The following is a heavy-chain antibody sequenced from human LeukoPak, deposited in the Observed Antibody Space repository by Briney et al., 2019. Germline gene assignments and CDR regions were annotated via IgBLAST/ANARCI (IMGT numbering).Heavy chain of an antibody. D-gene: IGHD6-6*01. Sequence: GGSLRLSCAASGLTFYDYHMHWVPQAPGEGLEWVSDNSWNSGSIVYADSVKGRFTIYRDNAKNSLYLQMNSLRPEDMPLYYCEQGMAARPAFDIWGQGTMVTVSS. CDR3: EQGMAARPAFDI. CDR2: NSWNSGSI. J-gene: IGHJ3*02. CDR1: GLTFYDYH. V-gene: IGHV3-9*03.